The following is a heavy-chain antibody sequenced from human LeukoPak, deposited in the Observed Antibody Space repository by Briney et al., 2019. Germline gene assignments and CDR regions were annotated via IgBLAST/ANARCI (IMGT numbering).Heavy chain of an antibody. CDR3: AQKGGTDH. Sequence: GGSLRLSCAASGFTFSRFGMNWVRQAPGKGLEWISYISSSSSAIYYANSVKGRFTISRDNAKNSLYLQMSSLRDEDTAVYYCAQKGGTDHWGQGTLVTVSS. CDR2: ISSSSSAI. CDR1: GFTFSRFG. J-gene: IGHJ4*02. D-gene: IGHD2-15*01. V-gene: IGHV3-48*02.